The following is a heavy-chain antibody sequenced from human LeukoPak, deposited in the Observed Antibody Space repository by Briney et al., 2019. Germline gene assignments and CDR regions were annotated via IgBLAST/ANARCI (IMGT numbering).Heavy chain of an antibody. CDR1: GFTFSYAW. D-gene: IGHD5-18*01. CDR2: VDISGGST. CDR3: AKGGGYKSTYYFDY. V-gene: IGHV3-23*01. J-gene: IGHJ4*02. Sequence: GGSLRLSCAASGFTFSYAWMSWVRQAPGKGLEWVSGVDISGGSTYYADSVKGRFTISRDNSKNTLYLHMNSLRAEDTAVYYCAKGGGYKSTYYFDYWGQGTLVTVSS.